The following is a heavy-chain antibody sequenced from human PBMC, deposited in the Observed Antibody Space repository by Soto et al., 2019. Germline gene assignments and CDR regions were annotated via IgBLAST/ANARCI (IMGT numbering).Heavy chain of an antibody. J-gene: IGHJ6*02. CDR1: GFSIRTYG. V-gene: IGHV3-33*01. CDR3: ATEPRMSSRGRGGMDV. CDR2: IWSDGSDQ. D-gene: IGHD3-10*01. Sequence: QVELVESGGGVVQPGKSLRLSCVASGFSIRTYGMHWVRQAPGKGLEWVAVIWSDGSDQLYADSMKGRLTISRDNAKNPLYLQVTSLRADDTAAYFCATEPRMSSRGRGGMDVWGHGTTVIVSS.